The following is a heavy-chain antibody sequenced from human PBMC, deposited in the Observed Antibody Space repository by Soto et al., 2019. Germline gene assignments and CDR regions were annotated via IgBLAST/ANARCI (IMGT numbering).Heavy chain of an antibody. CDR1: GFTFDDYA. V-gene: IGHV3-9*01. CDR2: ISWNSGSI. J-gene: IGHJ3*02. CDR3: ASKRDI. Sequence: SLRLSCAASGFTFDDYAMHWVRQAPGKGLEWVSGISWNSGSIGYADSVKGRFTISRDNAKNSLYLQMNSLRAEDAALYYCASKRDIWGQGTMVTVSS.